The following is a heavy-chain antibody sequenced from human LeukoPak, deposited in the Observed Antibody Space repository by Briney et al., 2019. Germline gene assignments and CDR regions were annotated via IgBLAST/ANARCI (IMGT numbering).Heavy chain of an antibody. J-gene: IGHJ4*02. V-gene: IGHV1-18*01. Sequence: ASVKVSCKASGYTFTSYGIRWVRQAPGQGLEWMGWISAYNGNTNYAQKLQGRVTMTTDTSTSTAYMELRSLRSDDTAVYYCAKSENRAFGNYYYDSSGYQRDFDYWGQGTLVNVSS. D-gene: IGHD3-22*01. CDR3: AKSENRAFGNYYYDSSGYQRDFDY. CDR1: GYTFTSYG. CDR2: ISAYNGNT.